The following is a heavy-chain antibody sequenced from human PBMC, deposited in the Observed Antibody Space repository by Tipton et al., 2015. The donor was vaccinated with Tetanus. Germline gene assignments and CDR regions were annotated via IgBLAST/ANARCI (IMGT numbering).Heavy chain of an antibody. J-gene: IGHJ4*02. D-gene: IGHD5-12*01. Sequence: TLSLTCAVSGGSFSGHYWSWIRQPPGKELEWVGYVYHSGLTNYHPSLKSRLTISIDSSKNQFSLNLRSVITADTAVYYCARANNDYPKKGPFDYWGQGILVTVSS. CDR2: VYHSGLT. V-gene: IGHV4-59*11. CDR1: GGSFSGHY. CDR3: ARANNDYPKKGPFDY.